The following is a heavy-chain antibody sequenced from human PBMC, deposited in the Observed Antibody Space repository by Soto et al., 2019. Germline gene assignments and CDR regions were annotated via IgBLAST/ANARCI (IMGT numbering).Heavy chain of an antibody. CDR3: AKTTVTTYYYYGMDV. D-gene: IGHD4-17*01. J-gene: IGHJ6*02. CDR1: GYTFTNYG. Sequence: QVQLVQSGAEVKKPGASVKVSCKASGYTFTNYGISWVRQAPGQGLEWMGWISAYSGNTNYAHNLQGRVTMTTDTAGXTAYKGLGSLTPDDTAVYYCAKTTVTTYYYYGMDVWGQGTTVTVSS. CDR2: ISAYSGNT. V-gene: IGHV1-18*01.